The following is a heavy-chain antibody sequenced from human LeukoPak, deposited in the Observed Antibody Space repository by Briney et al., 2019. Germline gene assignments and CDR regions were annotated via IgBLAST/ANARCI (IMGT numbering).Heavy chain of an antibody. V-gene: IGHV1-69*05. CDR2: IIPIFGTA. Sequence: VASVKVSCKASGGTFSSYAISWVRQAPGQGLEWMGGIIPIFGTANYAQKFQGRVTITKDESTSTAYMELSSLRSEDTAVYYCATYCTNGVCNFDYWGQGTLVTVSS. D-gene: IGHD2-8*01. CDR3: ATYCTNGVCNFDY. CDR1: GGTFSSYA. J-gene: IGHJ4*02.